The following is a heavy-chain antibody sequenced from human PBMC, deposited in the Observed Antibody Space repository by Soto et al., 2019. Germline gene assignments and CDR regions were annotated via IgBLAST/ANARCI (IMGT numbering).Heavy chain of an antibody. CDR1: GYTFTSYD. J-gene: IGHJ6*03. Sequence: ASVKVSCKASGYTFTSYDINWVRQATGQGLEWMGWMNPNSGNTGYAQKFQGRVTMTRNTSISTAYMELSSLRSEDTAVYYCARGRRVVATPHYYYYMDVWGKGTTVTVSS. CDR3: ARGRRVVATPHYYYYMDV. CDR2: MNPNSGNT. D-gene: IGHD5-12*01. V-gene: IGHV1-8*01.